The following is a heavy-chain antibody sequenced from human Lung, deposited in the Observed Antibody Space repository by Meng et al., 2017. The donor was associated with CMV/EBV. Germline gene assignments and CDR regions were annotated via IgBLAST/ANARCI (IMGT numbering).Heavy chain of an antibody. CDR1: CRYIGSGCYD. CDR3: AREAGRDGYATPNCDY. D-gene: IGHD5-24*01. J-gene: IGHJ4*02. Sequence: VRAQVQARARVKPSQPLLIIHCVSCRYIGSGCYDRSWIRHHPGKGLELSGYIYYTGSTFYNPSFQTRVTISGDTSKNQFSLKLIPVTAADTAMYYCAREAGRDGYATPNCDYWGQGTLVTVSS. V-gene: IGHV4-31*03. CDR2: IYYTGST.